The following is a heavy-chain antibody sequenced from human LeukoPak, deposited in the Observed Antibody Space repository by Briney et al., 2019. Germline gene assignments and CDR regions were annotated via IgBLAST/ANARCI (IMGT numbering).Heavy chain of an antibody. CDR2: IRYDGSNK. J-gene: IGHJ4*02. CDR3: AKEIDTSGYSPFDY. CDR1: GFTFSSYG. D-gene: IGHD3-22*01. V-gene: IGHV3-30*02. Sequence: GGTLRPSCAASGFTFSSYGMLWVRQAPGKGLEWVSFIRYDGSNKYYVDSVKGRFTISRDNSKNTLYLQMNSLRAEDTAVYYCAKEIDTSGYSPFDYWGQGTLVTVSS.